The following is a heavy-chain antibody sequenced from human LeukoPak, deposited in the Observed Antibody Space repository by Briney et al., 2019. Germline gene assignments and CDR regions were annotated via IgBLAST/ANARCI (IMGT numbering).Heavy chain of an antibody. J-gene: IGHJ3*01. V-gene: IGHV1-2*02. D-gene: IGHD5-24*01. CDR2: INPNSGGT. Sequence: ASVKVSCKASGYTFTGNYMHWVRQAPGQGLEWMGWINPNSGGTNYAQKFQGRVTMTTDTSISTAYMELSRLRSDDTAVYYCAREDLMAHHPWGQGTMVTVSS. CDR3: AREDLMAHHP. CDR1: GYTFTGNY.